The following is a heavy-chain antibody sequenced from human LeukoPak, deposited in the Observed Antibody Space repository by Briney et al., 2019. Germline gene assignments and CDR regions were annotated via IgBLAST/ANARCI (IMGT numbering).Heavy chain of an antibody. Sequence: SETLSLTCTVSGGSISSYYWSWIRQPPGKGLEWIGYIYYSGSTNYNPSLKSRVTISVDTSKNQFSLKLSSVTAADTAVYYCASYDILTGYATFDYWGQGTLVTVSS. CDR3: ASYDILTGYATFDY. J-gene: IGHJ4*02. CDR2: IYYSGST. V-gene: IGHV4-59*01. D-gene: IGHD3-9*01. CDR1: GGSISSYY.